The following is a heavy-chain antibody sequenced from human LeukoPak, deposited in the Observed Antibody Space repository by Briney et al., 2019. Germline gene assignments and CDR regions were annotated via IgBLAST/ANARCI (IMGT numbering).Heavy chain of an antibody. CDR2: ITGSGETK. V-gene: IGHV3-23*01. CDR1: GFTFSDFA. CDR3: AKESLVVIESYFDN. J-gene: IGHJ4*02. D-gene: IGHD3-22*01. Sequence: PGGSLRLSCVVSGFTFSDFAMSWVRRAPGKGLEWVSAITGSGETKYYADSVKGRFTMSRDNSKNTLYLQMKSLRDEDTAEYFCAKESLVVIESYFDNWGQGTLVTVSS.